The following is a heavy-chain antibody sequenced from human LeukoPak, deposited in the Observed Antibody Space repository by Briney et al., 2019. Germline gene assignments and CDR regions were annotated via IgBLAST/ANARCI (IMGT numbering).Heavy chain of an antibody. CDR1: GYSISSAYY. CDR3: AGWVGELLPLFAY. Sequence: SETLSLTCAVSGYSISSAYYWGWIRQPPGKGLEWIGSIYHRGSTYYNPSLKSRLTISVDTSKNQFSLKLSSVTAADTAVYHCAGWVGELLPLFAYWGQGILVTVSS. D-gene: IGHD3-10*01. CDR2: IYHRGST. V-gene: IGHV4-38-2*01. J-gene: IGHJ4*02.